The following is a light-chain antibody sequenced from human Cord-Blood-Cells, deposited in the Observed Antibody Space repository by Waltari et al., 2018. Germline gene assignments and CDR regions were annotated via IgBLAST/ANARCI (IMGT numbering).Light chain of an antibody. CDR2: EGS. J-gene: IGLJ2*01. CDR3: CSYAGSVV. Sequence: QSALTQPASASGSPGQSIAISCTGTRTDVGSHNFVSWYQQHPGKAPKPMIYEGSKRPSGVSNRFSGSKSGNTASLTISGLQAEDEADYYCCSYAGSVVFGGGTKLTVL. CDR1: RTDVGSHNF. V-gene: IGLV2-23*01.